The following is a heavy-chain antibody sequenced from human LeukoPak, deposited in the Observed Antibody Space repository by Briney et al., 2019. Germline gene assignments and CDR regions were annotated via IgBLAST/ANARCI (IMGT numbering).Heavy chain of an antibody. V-gene: IGHV4-31*03. CDR1: GGSISSGGYY. CDR2: IYYSGST. J-gene: IGHJ4*02. Sequence: SQTLSLTCTVSGGSISSGGYYWSWIRQHPGKGLEWIGYIYYSGSTYYNPSLKSRVTISVDTSKNQFSLKLSSVTAGDTAVYYCARAVGDYYDSSGYYPTGTYYFDYWGQGTLVTVSS. D-gene: IGHD3-22*01. CDR3: ARAVGDYYDSSGYYPTGTYYFDY.